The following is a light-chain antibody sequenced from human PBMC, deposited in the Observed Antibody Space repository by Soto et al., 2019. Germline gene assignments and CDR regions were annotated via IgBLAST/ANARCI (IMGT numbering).Light chain of an antibody. CDR3: MQATHWPPYT. V-gene: IGKV2-30*01. J-gene: IGKJ2*01. CDR1: QSLVFSDGHTY. Sequence: DVMMTQSPLSLPVTLGQPASISCRSSQSLVFSDGHTYLNWFLQRPGQPPRRLIYKVSNRDSGVQDGFRGGGSGTFFTRRISGVEAEDVGVYYCMQATHWPPYTFGQGTKLEIK. CDR2: KVS.